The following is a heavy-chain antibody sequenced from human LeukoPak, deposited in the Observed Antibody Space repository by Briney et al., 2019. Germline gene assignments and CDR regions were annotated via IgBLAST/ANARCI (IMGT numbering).Heavy chain of an antibody. Sequence: GGSLRLSCAASGFTFSSYGMHWVRQAPGKGLEWVAIISYDGSNKYYADSVKGRFTISRDNSKNTLYLQMNSLRAEDTAVYYCARDPTSKGYCSSTSCYGDPWFDPWGQGTLVTVSS. CDR2: ISYDGSNK. D-gene: IGHD2-2*01. J-gene: IGHJ5*02. CDR3: ARDPTSKGYCSSTSCYGDPWFDP. V-gene: IGHV3-30-3*01. CDR1: GFTFSSYG.